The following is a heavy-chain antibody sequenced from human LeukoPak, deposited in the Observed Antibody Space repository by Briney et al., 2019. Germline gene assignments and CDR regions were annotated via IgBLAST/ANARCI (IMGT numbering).Heavy chain of an antibody. CDR2: VSSGFHA. CDR3: VREARGYHYTYFDY. J-gene: IGHJ4*02. D-gene: IGHD5-18*01. V-gene: IGHV3-13*01. CDR1: GFTLGSHD. Sequence: GGSLRLSCTAPGFTLGSHDMHWVRQIPGQGLEWVAAVSSGFHAFFADSVQGRFTVSREDARNSLYLQMNSLRAGDTAVYYCVREARGYHYTYFDYWGQGTLVTVSS.